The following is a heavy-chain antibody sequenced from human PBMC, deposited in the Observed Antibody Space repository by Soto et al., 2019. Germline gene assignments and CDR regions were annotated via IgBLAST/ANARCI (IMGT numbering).Heavy chain of an antibody. V-gene: IGHV4-34*01. CDR2: ISHSGST. CDR3: ARGVVVVAATLYYYYGMDV. J-gene: IGHJ6*02. D-gene: IGHD2-15*01. CDR1: GGSFSGYY. Sequence: SETLSLTCAVYGGSFSGYYWSWIRQPPGKGLEWIGEISHSGSTNYNPSLKSRVTISVDTSKNQFSLKLSSVTAADTAVYYCARGVVVVAATLYYYYGMDVWGQGTTVTVSS.